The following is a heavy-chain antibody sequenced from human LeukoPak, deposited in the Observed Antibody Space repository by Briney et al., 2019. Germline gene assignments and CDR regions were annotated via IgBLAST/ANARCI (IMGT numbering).Heavy chain of an antibody. CDR2: TSYDGKNI. V-gene: IGHV3-30*01. J-gene: IGHJ5*02. CDR1: GFIFTHHA. D-gene: IGHD3-10*01. CDR3: ARDEYNNYGSGGWFDL. Sequence: GGSLRLSCAASGFIFTHHAIHWVRQGPGKGLEWLGVTSYDGKNIHYSASAKGRFTIFRDNSKNTVYLQVNNVRPEDTAIYFCARDEYNNYGSGGWFDLWGLGTLVTVSS.